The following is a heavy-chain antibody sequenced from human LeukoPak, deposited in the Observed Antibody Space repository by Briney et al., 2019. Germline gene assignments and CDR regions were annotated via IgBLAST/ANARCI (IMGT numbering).Heavy chain of an antibody. V-gene: IGHV1-2*02. CDR1: GYTFTFTGYY. J-gene: IGHJ3*02. CDR3: ARVTITTMNAFDI. D-gene: IGHD4-11*01. Sequence: ASLKVSCKASGYTFTFTGYYMHWVRQAPGQGHEWMGWINPNSGGTNYEQKFQGRVTMTRDTSISTAYMELSRLRSDDTAVYYCARVTITTMNAFDIWGQGTMVTVSS. CDR2: INPNSGGT.